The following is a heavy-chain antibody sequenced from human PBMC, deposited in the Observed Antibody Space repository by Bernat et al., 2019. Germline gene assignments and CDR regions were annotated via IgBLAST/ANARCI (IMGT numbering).Heavy chain of an antibody. CDR1: GFTVSSNY. CDR2: IYSGGST. J-gene: IGHJ3*02. Sequence: EVQLVETGGGLIQPGGSLRLSCAASGFTVSSNYMSWVRQAPGKGLEWFSVIYSGGSTYYADSVKGRFTISRDNSKNTLYLQMNSLRAEDTAVYYCAREGVWFRESVPNAFDIWGQGTMVTVSS. CDR3: AREGVWFRESVPNAFDI. V-gene: IGHV3-53*02. D-gene: IGHD3-10*01.